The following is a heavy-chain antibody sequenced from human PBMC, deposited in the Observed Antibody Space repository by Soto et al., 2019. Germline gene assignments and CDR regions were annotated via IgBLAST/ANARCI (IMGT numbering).Heavy chain of an antibody. CDR1: GGSISSYY. D-gene: IGHD1-26*01. V-gene: IGHV4-59*01. CDR3: ARNRVEATKARAN. CDR2: IYYSGST. J-gene: IGHJ4*02. Sequence: SETLSLTCTVSGGSISSYYWSWIRQPPGKGLEWIGYIYYSGSTNYNPSLKSRVTISVDTSKNQFSLKLSSVTAADTAVYYCARNRVEATKARANWGRGTLVTVSS.